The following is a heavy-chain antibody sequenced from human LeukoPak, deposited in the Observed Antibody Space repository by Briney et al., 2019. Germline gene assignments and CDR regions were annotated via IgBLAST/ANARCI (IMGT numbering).Heavy chain of an antibody. CDR3: ARSPRHGSGSFPFFFDY. J-gene: IGHJ4*02. Sequence: PGGSLRLSCAASGFTFSDYYMSWIRQAPGKGLEWVSYISSSGSTIYYADSVKGRFTISRDNSKNTLYLQMNSLRAEDTAVYYCARSPRHGSGSFPFFFDYWGQGTLVTVSS. D-gene: IGHD3-10*01. CDR1: GFTFSDYY. V-gene: IGHV3-11*01. CDR2: ISSSGSTI.